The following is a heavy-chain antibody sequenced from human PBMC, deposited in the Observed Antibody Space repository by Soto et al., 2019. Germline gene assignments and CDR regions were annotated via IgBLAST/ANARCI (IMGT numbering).Heavy chain of an antibody. CDR2: IYYSGST. CDR1: GVSISSGGYY. CDR3: ARDYDPYCSGGSCSLSSYFDY. Sequence: PSETLSLTCTVSGVSISSGGYYWSWIRQHPGKGLEWIGYIYYSGSTYYNPSLKSRITISVDTSKNQFSLKLSSVTAADTAVYYCARDYDPYCSGGSCSLSSYFDYWGQGTLVTVSS. D-gene: IGHD2-15*01. V-gene: IGHV4-31*03. J-gene: IGHJ4*02.